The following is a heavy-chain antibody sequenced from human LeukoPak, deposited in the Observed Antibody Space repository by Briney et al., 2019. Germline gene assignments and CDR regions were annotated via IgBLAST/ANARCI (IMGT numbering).Heavy chain of an antibody. V-gene: IGHV3-21*01. CDR2: ISSSSSYI. CDR1: GFTFSSYS. J-gene: IGHJ6*03. Sequence: PGGSLKLSCAVSGFTFSSYSMNWVRQAPGKGLEWVSSISSSSSYIYYADSLKGRFTISRDNAKNSLYLQMNSLRAEDTAVYYCARGGSSSPPAYYYYMDVWGKGTTDTVSS. CDR3: ARGGSSSPPAYYYYMDV. D-gene: IGHD6-6*01.